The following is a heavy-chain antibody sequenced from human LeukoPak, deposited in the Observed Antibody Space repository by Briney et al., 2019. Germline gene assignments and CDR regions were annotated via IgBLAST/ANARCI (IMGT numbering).Heavy chain of an antibody. CDR3: AKDRGDYFDTSSQSLDS. J-gene: IGHJ4*02. Sequence: GGSLRLSCAASGFTFSSYGMHWVRQAPGKGLEWVAVISYDGSNKYYADSVKGRFTVSRDNSQNTLYLQMSSLRTEDTAVYFCAKDRGDYFDTSSQSLDSWGQGTLVTVSS. CDR1: GFTFSSYG. CDR2: ISYDGSNK. V-gene: IGHV3-30*18. D-gene: IGHD3-22*01.